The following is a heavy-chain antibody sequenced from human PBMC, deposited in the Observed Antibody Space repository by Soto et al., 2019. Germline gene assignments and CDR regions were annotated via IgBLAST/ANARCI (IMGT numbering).Heavy chain of an antibody. CDR2: INPNSGGT. D-gene: IGHD4-17*01. CDR1: GYTFTGYY. Sequence: SVKVSCKASGYTFTGYYMHWVRQAPGQGLEWMGWINPNSGGTNYAQKFQGWVTMTRDTSISTAYMELSRLRSDDTAVYYCARASITTVSRDYYYYGMDVWGQRTTDTGSS. V-gene: IGHV1-2*04. CDR3: ARASITTVSRDYYYYGMDV. J-gene: IGHJ6*02.